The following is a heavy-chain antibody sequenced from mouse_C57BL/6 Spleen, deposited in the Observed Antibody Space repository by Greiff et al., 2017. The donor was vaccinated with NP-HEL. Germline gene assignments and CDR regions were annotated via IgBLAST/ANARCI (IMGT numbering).Heavy chain of an antibody. CDR3: ARGGVPYYYGSSSYAMDY. Sequence: QVTLKVSGPGILQSSQTLSLTCSFSGFSLSTSGMGVSWIRQPSGKGLEWLAHIYWDDDKRYNPSLKSRLTISKDTSRNQVFLKITSVDTADTATYYCARGGVPYYYGSSSYAMDYWGQGTSVTVSS. CDR2: IYWDDDK. CDR1: GFSLSTSGMG. D-gene: IGHD1-1*01. J-gene: IGHJ4*01. V-gene: IGHV8-12*01.